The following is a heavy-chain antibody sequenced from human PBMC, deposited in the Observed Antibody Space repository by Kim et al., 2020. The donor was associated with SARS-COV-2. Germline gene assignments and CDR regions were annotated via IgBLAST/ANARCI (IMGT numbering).Heavy chain of an antibody. CDR3: ARVVVGATGWFDP. D-gene: IGHD2-15*01. J-gene: IGHJ5*02. V-gene: IGHV4-31*02. Sequence: YYDPSLKSRVTISVDTSKNQFSLKLSSVTAADTAVYYCARVVVGATGWFDPWGQGTLVTVSS.